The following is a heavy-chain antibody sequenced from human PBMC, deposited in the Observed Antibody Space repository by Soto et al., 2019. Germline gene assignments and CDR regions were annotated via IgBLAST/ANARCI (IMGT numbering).Heavy chain of an antibody. CDR1: GFTFSSYA. J-gene: IGHJ3*02. D-gene: IGHD3-3*01. Sequence: EVQLLESGGGLVQPGGSLRLSCAASGFTFSSYAMSWVRQAPGKGLEWVSAISGSGGSTYYADSVKGRFTISRDNSKNTLYLQMNSLRADDTAVYYCATPTPYYDFWSGYLDAFDIWGQGTMVTVSS. CDR3: ATPTPYYDFWSGYLDAFDI. V-gene: IGHV3-23*01. CDR2: ISGSGGST.